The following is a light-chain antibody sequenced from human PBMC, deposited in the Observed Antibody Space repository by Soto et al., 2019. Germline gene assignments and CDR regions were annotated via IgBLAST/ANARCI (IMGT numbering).Light chain of an antibody. J-gene: IGLJ2*01. V-gene: IGLV2-14*01. Sequence: QSALTQPASVSGSPGQSITISCTGTSSDVGGYNYVSWYQQHPGKAPKLMIYDVSNRPSGVSNRFSGSKSGNTASLTISGLQAEDEAAYYCSSYTSSITYVVFGGGTKLTVL. CDR1: SSDVGGYNY. CDR3: SSYTSSITYVV. CDR2: DVS.